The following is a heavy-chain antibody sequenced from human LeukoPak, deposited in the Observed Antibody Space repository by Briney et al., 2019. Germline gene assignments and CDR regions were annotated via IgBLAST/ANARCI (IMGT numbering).Heavy chain of an antibody. CDR2: IKQDGSEK. CDR3: ARVLLWFGDLFFDP. V-gene: IGHV3-7*01. Sequence: GGSLRLSCAASGFTFRSYWMTWVRQSPGKGLEWVANIKQDGSEKYYVDSVKGRFTISRDNAKNSLYLQMNSLRAEDTAVYYCARVLLWFGDLFFDPWGQGTLVTVSS. J-gene: IGHJ5*02. D-gene: IGHD3-10*01. CDR1: GFTFRSYW.